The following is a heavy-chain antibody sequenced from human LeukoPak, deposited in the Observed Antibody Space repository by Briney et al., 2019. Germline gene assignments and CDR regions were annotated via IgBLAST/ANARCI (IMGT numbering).Heavy chain of an antibody. V-gene: IGHV4-34*01. CDR3: AREGDAALRGGLMGDWFDP. Sequence: SESLSLTCAVYGGSFSGYYWSWIRQPPGKGLEWIGEINHSGSTNYNPSLKSRVTISVDTSKKQFSLKLSSVTAADTAVYYCAREGDAALRGGLMGDWFDPWGQGTLVTVSS. D-gene: IGHD3-16*01. CDR2: INHSGST. CDR1: GGSFSGYY. J-gene: IGHJ5*02.